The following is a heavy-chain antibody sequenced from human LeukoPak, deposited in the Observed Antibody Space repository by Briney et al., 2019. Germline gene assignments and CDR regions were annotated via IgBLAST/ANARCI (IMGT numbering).Heavy chain of an antibody. CDR1: GFTFSSYE. CDR3: ARDRRWQQLQLLHY. D-gene: IGHD5-24*01. CDR2: ISSSGSTI. J-gene: IGHJ4*02. Sequence: GGSLRLSCAASGFTFSSYEMNWVRQAPGKGLEWVSYISSSGSTIYYADSVKGRFTISRDNAKNSLYLQMKSLRAEDTAVYYCARDRRWQQLQLLHYWGQGILVTVSS. V-gene: IGHV3-48*03.